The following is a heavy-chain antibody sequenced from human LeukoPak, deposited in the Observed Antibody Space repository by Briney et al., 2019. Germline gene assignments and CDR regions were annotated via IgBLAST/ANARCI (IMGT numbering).Heavy chain of an antibody. CDR2: ISGSGGST. CDR3: AKDGAMVRGVMDY. Sequence: PGGSLRLSCAASGFTFSSHGMSWVRQAPGKGLEWVSAISGSGGSTYYADSVKGRFTISRDNSKNTLYLQMNSLRAEDTAVYYCAKDGAMVRGVMDYWGQGTLVTVSS. D-gene: IGHD3-10*01. J-gene: IGHJ4*02. CDR1: GFTFSSHG. V-gene: IGHV3-23*01.